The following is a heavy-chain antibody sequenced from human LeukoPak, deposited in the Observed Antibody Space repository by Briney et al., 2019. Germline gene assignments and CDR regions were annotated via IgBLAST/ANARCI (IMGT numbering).Heavy chain of an antibody. J-gene: IGHJ4*02. CDR3: ARGPPSMVRGPLGYFDY. V-gene: IGHV4-39*07. CDR2: IYYSGST. D-gene: IGHD3-10*01. CDR1: GGSISSSSYY. Sequence: PSETLSLTCTVSGGSISSSSYYWGWIRQPPGKGLEWIGSIYYSGSTYYNPSLKSRVTISVDTSKNQFSLKLYSVTAADTAVYYCARGPPSMVRGPLGYFDYWGQGTLVTVSS.